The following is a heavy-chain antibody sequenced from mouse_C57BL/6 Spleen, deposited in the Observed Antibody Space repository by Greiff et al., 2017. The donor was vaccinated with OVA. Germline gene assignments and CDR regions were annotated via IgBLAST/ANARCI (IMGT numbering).Heavy chain of an antibody. CDR3: ARLRQLRLQDYFDY. Sequence: QVQLQQPGAELVKPGASVKMSCKASGYTFTSYWITWVKQRPGQGLEWIGDIYPGSGSTNYNEKFKSKATLTVATSSSTAYMQLSSLTSEDSAVYYCARLRQLRLQDYFDYWGQGTTLTVSS. J-gene: IGHJ2*01. V-gene: IGHV1-55*01. D-gene: IGHD3-2*02. CDR2: IYPGSGST. CDR1: GYTFTSYW.